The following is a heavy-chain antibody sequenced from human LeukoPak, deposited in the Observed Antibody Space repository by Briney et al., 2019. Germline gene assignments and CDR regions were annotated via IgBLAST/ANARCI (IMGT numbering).Heavy chain of an antibody. J-gene: IGHJ5*02. CDR3: ASAVYDFWSGQNWFDP. CDR1: GYTFTSYG. D-gene: IGHD3-3*01. V-gene: IGHV1-18*01. Sequence: ASVKVSCKASGYTFTSYGISWVRQAPGQGLEWMGWISAYNGNTNYAQKLQGRVTMTTGTSTSTAYMELRSLRSDDTAVYYCASAVYDFWSGQNWFDPWGQGTLVTVSS. CDR2: ISAYNGNT.